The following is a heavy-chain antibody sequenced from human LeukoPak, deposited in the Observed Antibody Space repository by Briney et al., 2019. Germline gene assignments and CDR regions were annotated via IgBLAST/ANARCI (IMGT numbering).Heavy chain of an antibody. CDR3: AGRLPWEPLGNY. Sequence: GAPVKVSCKVSGYTLTELSMHWVRQAPGKGLEWMGGFDPEDGETIYAQKFQGRVTMTEDTSTDTAYMELSSLRSEDTAVYYCAGRLPWEPLGNYWGQGTLVTVSS. J-gene: IGHJ4*02. CDR1: GYTLTELS. CDR2: FDPEDGET. V-gene: IGHV1-24*01. D-gene: IGHD1-26*01.